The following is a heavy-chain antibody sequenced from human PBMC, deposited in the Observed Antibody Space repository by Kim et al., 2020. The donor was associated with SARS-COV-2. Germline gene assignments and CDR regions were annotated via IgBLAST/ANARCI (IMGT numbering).Heavy chain of an antibody. CDR3: AKSLFSALATITNYFDY. CDR2: ISGSGGNT. J-gene: IGHJ4*02. Sequence: GGSLRLSCAASGFTFSSYAMNWVRQAPGKGLEWVSAISGSGGNTDYADSVKGRFTISRDNSKNTLYLQMNSLRAEDTAFYYCAKSLFSALATITNYFDYWGQGTLVTVSS. D-gene: IGHD5-12*01. V-gene: IGHV3-23*01. CDR1: GFTFSSYA.